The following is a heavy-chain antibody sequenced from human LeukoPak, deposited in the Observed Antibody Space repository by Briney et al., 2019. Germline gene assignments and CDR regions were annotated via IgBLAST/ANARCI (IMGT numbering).Heavy chain of an antibody. J-gene: IGHJ3*02. Sequence: SETLSLTCTVSGGSISSYYWSWIRQPPGKGLEWIGYFYYSGSTNYNPSLKSRVTISVDTSKKHFSLRLSSVTAADTAVYYCARDQDTATTWGAFDIWGQGTMVIVSS. CDR3: ARDQDTATTWGAFDI. V-gene: IGHV4-59*01. CDR1: GGSISSYY. CDR2: FYYSGST. D-gene: IGHD5-18*01.